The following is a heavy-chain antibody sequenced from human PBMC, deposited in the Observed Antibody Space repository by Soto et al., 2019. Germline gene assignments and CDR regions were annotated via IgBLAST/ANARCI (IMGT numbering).Heavy chain of an antibody. V-gene: IGHV3-66*01. J-gene: IGHJ4*02. CDR1: GFTVSSNY. D-gene: IGHD6-13*01. CDR3: ARDGRAAAGSDYFDY. CDR2: IYSGGST. Sequence: GGSLRLSCAASGFTVSSNYMSWVRQAPGKGLEWVSVIYSGGSTYYADSVKGRFTISRDNSKNTLYLQMNSLRAEDTAVYYCARDGRAAAGSDYFDYWGQGTLVTVSS.